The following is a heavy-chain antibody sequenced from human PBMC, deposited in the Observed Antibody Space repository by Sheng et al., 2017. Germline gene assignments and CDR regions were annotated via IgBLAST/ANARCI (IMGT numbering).Heavy chain of an antibody. V-gene: IGHV3-21*01. J-gene: IGHJ4*02. CDR3: ARDQGXDFSTYGDYLSFDY. CDR1: GFTFSSYS. CDR2: ISSSSSYI. D-gene: IGHD4-17*01. Sequence: EVQLVESGGGLVKPGGSLRLSCAASGFTFSSYSMNWVRQAPGKGLEWVSSISSSSSYIYYADSVKGRFTISRDNAKNSLYLQMNSLRAEDTAVYYCARDQGXDFSTYGDYLSFDYWGQGTLVTV.